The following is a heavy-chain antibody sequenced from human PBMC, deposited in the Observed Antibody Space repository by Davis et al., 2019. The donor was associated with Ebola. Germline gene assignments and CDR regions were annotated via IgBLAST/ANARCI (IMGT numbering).Heavy chain of an antibody. CDR2: IYPCDSDT. Sequence: PGGSLRLSCEVSAYSLTSYLIGLVRQTPGKGLEWMAIIYPCDSDTRYSPSFQGQVTISADKSISTAYLQWGSLKASDTAMYYCASPYYYDSSGYGHWGQGTLVTVSS. J-gene: IGHJ4*02. V-gene: IGHV5-51*01. D-gene: IGHD3-22*01. CDR3: ASPYYYDSSGYGH. CDR1: AYSLTSYL.